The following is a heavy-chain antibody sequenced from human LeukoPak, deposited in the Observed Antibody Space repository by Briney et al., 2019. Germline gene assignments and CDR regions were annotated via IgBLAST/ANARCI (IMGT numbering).Heavy chain of an antibody. CDR2: IYSGGST. CDR1: GFTVSSNY. V-gene: IGHV3-66*01. D-gene: IGHD3-10*01. CDR3: ARDFVPYGSGSPFDY. Sequence: PGGSLRLSCAASGFTVSSNYMSWVRQAPGKGLEWVSVIYSGGSTYYADSVKGRFTISRDNSKNTLYLQMNSLRAEDTAVYYCARDFVPYGSGSPFDYWGQGTLVTVSS. J-gene: IGHJ4*02.